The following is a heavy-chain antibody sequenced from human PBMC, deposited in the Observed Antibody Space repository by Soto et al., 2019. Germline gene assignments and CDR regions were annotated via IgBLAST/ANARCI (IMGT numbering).Heavy chain of an antibody. V-gene: IGHV1-24*01. D-gene: IGHD2-2*02. Sequence: QVQLVQSGAEVKKPGASVKVSCKVSGYTLTELSMHWVRQAPGKGLEGMGGFDPEDGETIYAQKFQGRVTMTEDTSTDTAYMELSSLRSEDTAVYYCATDQGEPAAIEGLSPSMDVWGQGTTVTVSS. CDR3: ATDQGEPAAIEGLSPSMDV. J-gene: IGHJ6*02. CDR2: FDPEDGET. CDR1: GYTLTELS.